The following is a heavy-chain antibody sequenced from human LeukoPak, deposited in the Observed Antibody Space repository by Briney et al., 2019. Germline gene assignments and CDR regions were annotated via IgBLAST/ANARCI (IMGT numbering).Heavy chain of an antibody. D-gene: IGHD6-13*01. J-gene: IGHJ4*02. Sequence: GGSLRLSCAASGFTFSSYAMSWVRQAPGKGLEWVSAISGGGFNTCSADSVKGRFTISRDSSKNTLFLQVNSLRAEDTALYYCAKATSSTWYNYDYWGQGTLVTVSS. V-gene: IGHV3-23*01. CDR3: AKATSSTWYNYDY. CDR2: ISGGGFNT. CDR1: GFTFSSYA.